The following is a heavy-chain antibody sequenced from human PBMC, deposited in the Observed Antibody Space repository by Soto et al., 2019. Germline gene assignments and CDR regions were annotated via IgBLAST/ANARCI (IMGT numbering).Heavy chain of an antibody. D-gene: IGHD3-10*01. CDR1: GYTFTSYA. V-gene: IGHV1-3*01. J-gene: IGHJ5*01. CDR3: ARNVTVPTPLDS. CDR2: INAGNGNT. Sequence: ASVKVSCKASGYTFTSYAMHWVRQAPGQRLEWMGWINAGNGNTKYSQKFQGRVTITRDTSASTAYMELSSLRSEDTAVYYCARNVTVPTPLDSRAQGAPVPVSS.